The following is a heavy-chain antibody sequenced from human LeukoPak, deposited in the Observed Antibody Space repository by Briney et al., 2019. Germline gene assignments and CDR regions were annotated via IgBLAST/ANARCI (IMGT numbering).Heavy chain of an antibody. J-gene: IGHJ6*03. CDR3: ARDGPRGNYMDV. CDR2: IIPIFGTA. V-gene: IGHV1-69*13. Sequence: SVKVSCKASGGTFSSYAISWVRQAPGQGLEWMGGIIPIFGTANYAQKFQGRVTITADESTSTAYMELSSLRSEDTAVYYCARDGPRGNYMDVWGKGSTVTVSS. D-gene: IGHD3-10*01. CDR1: GGTFSSYA.